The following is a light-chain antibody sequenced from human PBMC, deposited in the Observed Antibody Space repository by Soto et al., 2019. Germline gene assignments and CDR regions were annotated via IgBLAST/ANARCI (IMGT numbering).Light chain of an antibody. V-gene: IGLV2-23*02. J-gene: IGLJ2*01. CDR2: EDT. CDR3: CSYAGHNTFL. Sequence: QSALTQPASVSGSPGQSITVSCTGGTNDVGSYNLVSWYQQHPGKAPRLILHEDTERPSGFSHRFSASRHGNAASLSTSGLEDEDEARYYCCSYAGHNTFLLGEGTKLTVL. CDR1: TNDVGSYNL.